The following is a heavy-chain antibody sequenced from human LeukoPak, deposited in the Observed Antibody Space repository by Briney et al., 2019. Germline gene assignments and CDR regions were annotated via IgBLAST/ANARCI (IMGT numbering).Heavy chain of an antibody. Sequence: PSETLSLTCTVSGGSISSYYWSWIRQPPGKGLEWIGYIYYSGSTNYNPSLKSRVTISVDTSKNQFSLKLSSVTAADTAVYYCASSSPLYDSSGYPSWKIDYWGQGTLVTVSS. CDR2: IYYSGST. D-gene: IGHD3-22*01. J-gene: IGHJ4*02. V-gene: IGHV4-59*01. CDR3: ASSSPLYDSSGYPSWKIDY. CDR1: GGSISSYY.